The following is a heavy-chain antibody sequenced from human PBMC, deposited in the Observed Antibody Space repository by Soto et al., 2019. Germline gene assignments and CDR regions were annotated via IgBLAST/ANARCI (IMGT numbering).Heavy chain of an antibody. CDR3: ARPIVVAPVYYAIDV. D-gene: IGHD3-22*01. V-gene: IGHV4-4*02. CDR2: MFHSGGA. Sequence: SETLSLTCVVSDGSIGTYDWWTWVRQPPGKGLEWIGKMFHSGGADYSPSLKSRVTISADSSKNHFSLKLSSVTAADTAVYYCARPIVVAPVYYAIDVWGQGTTVTVSS. J-gene: IGHJ6*02. CDR1: DGSIGTYDW.